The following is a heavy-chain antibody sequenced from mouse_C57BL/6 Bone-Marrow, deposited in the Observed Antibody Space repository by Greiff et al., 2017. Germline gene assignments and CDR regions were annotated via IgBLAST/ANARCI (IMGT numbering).Heavy chain of an antibody. CDR2: IYPGDGDT. Sequence: QVQLQQSGPELVKPGASVKISCKASGYAFSSSWMNWVKQRPGKGLEWIGRIYPGDGDTNYNGKFKGKATLTADKSSSTAYMQLSSLTSEDSAVYSCASSSSGYYYAMDYWGQGTSVTVSS. CDR3: ASSSSGYYYAMDY. V-gene: IGHV1-82*01. CDR1: GYAFSSSW. D-gene: IGHD3-2*02. J-gene: IGHJ4*01.